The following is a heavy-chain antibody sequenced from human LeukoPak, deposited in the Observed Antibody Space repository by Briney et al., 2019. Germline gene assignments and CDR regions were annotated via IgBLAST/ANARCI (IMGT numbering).Heavy chain of an antibody. CDR3: ARDPAVGYYYDSSGYSDY. J-gene: IGHJ4*02. CDR2: IYTSGST. V-gene: IGHV4-4*07. CDR1: GGSISIYY. Sequence: PSETLSLTCTVSGGSISIYYWSWIRQPAGKGLEWIGRIYTSGSTNYNPSLKSRVTMSVDTSKNQFSLKLSSVTAADTAVYYCARDPAVGYYYDSSGYSDYWGQGTLVTVSS. D-gene: IGHD3-22*01.